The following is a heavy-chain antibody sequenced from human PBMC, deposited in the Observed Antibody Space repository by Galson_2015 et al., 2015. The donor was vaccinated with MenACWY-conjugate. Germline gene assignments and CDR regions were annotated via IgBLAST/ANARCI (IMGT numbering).Heavy chain of an antibody. V-gene: IGHV1-69*10. Sequence: VKVSCKASGGAFSNYAISWVRQAPGQGLKWMGRIIPFLGIANYAETFQGRVTITAEKSTSTVYMEVTGLTSDDTAVYYCARPRLEDNFRGDYWGQGTLVTVSS. CDR3: ARPRLEDNFRGDY. J-gene: IGHJ4*02. CDR2: IIPFLGIA. D-gene: IGHD1-1*01. CDR1: GGAFSNYA.